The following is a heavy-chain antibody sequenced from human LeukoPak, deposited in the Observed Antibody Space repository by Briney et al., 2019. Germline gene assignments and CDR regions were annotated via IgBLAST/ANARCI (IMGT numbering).Heavy chain of an antibody. J-gene: IGHJ4*02. V-gene: IGHV3-23*01. D-gene: IGHD6-19*01. Sequence: GGSLRLSCAASGFTFSTYAMSWVRQAPGKGLEWVSGISGGGNNTYYADSVKGRLTISRDNSKNTLYLQMNSLRAEDTALYYCARDRYSSGWGPGDYWGQGTLVTVSS. CDR1: GFTFSTYA. CDR2: ISGGGNNT. CDR3: ARDRYSSGWGPGDY.